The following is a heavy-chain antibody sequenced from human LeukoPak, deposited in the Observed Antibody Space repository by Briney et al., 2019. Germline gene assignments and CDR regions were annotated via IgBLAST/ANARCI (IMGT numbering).Heavy chain of an antibody. J-gene: IGHJ4*02. CDR1: GFTFSSYG. D-gene: IGHD5-18*01. V-gene: IGHV3-33*01. Sequence: GGSLGLSCAASGFTFSSYGMHWVRQAPGKGLEWVAIMWYDGSNKYYTDSVKGRFTISRDNSKNTLYLRMNSLRVEDTAVYYCAREDTALVIAYWGQGTLVTVSS. CDR2: MWYDGSNK. CDR3: AREDTALVIAY.